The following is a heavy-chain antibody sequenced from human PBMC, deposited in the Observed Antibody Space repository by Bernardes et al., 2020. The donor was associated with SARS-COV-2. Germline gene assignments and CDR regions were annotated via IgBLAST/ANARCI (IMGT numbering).Heavy chain of an antibody. J-gene: IGHJ3*02. Sequence: GGSLRLSCAASGFTFSSYSMNWVRQAPGKGLEWVSSISSSSSYIYYADSVKGRFTISRDNAKNSLYLQMNSLRAEDTAVYYCARDRVIAFYDAFDIWGQGTIVTVA. CDR3: ARDRVIAFYDAFDI. V-gene: IGHV3-21*01. D-gene: IGHD2-21*01. CDR1: GFTFSSYS. CDR2: ISSSSSYI.